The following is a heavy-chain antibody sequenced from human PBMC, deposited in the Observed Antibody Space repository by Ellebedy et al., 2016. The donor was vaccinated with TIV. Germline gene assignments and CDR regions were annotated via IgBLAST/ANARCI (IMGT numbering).Heavy chain of an antibody. D-gene: IGHD6-13*01. Sequence: ASVKVSCKASGGTFSSYAISWVRQAPGQRLEWMGWINAGNGNTKYSQKFQGRVTMTRNTSISTAYMELSSLRSEDTAVYYCARKGEYDSSSWYWYFDLWGRGTLVTVSS. J-gene: IGHJ2*01. CDR2: INAGNGNT. CDR3: ARKGEYDSSSWYWYFDL. V-gene: IGHV1-3*01. CDR1: GGTFSSYA.